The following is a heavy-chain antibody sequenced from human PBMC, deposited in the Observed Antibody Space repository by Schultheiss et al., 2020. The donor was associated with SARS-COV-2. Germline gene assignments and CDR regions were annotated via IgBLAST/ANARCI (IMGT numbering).Heavy chain of an antibody. CDR2: ISSSGSTI. CDR1: GFTFSSYE. V-gene: IGHV3-48*03. D-gene: IGHD1-26*01. Sequence: GGSLRLSCAASGFTFSSYEMNWVRQAPGKGLEWVSYISSSGSTIYYADSVKGRFTISRDNAKNSLYLQMNSLRAEDTAVYYCARGVGATTGGVAYYFDYWGQGTLVTVSS. J-gene: IGHJ4*02. CDR3: ARGVGATTGGVAYYFDY.